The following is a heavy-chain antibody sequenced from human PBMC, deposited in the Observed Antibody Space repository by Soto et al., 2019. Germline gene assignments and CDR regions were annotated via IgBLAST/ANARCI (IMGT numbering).Heavy chain of an antibody. Sequence: QVQLVQSGAEVKKPGASVKVSCKASGYTFTSYAMHWVRQAPGQRLEWMGWINAGNGNTKYSQKFQGRVNITRDTSASTADMELSSLRSEDTAVCYCAGPYSGSYDGWFDPWGQGTLVTVSS. V-gene: IGHV1-3*01. CDR3: AGPYSGSYDGWFDP. D-gene: IGHD1-26*01. CDR1: GYTFTSYA. J-gene: IGHJ5*02. CDR2: INAGNGNT.